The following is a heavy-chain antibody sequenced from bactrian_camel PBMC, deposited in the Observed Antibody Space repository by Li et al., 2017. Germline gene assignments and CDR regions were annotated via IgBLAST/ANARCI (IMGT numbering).Heavy chain of an antibody. V-gene: IGHV3S54*01. Sequence: HVQLVESGGGSAQPGGSLRLSCAVSRDIYSVNCIGWFRQGSGKPREGVAGISTGGGTTYYADSVKGRFTISHDNANGTVYLQMNSLKPEDTAMYYCAADYSQCYYDLRVWEYQYLGRGTQVTVS. CDR3: AADYSQCYYDLRVWEYQY. J-gene: IGHJ4*01. D-gene: IGHD3*01. CDR1: RDIYSVNC. CDR2: ISTGGGTT.